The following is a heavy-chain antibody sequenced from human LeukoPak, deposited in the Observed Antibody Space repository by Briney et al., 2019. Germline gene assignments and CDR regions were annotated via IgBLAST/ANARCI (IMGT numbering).Heavy chain of an antibody. CDR1: AGSLTTANW. V-gene: IGHV4-4*02. CDR2: IHHSGST. D-gene: IGHD3-22*01. J-gene: IGHJ4*02. CDR3: ARGDYHDSK. Sequence: PSETLSLTCTLSAGSLTTANWWTWVRQPPGKGLEWIGEIHHSGSTNYNPSLTSRATISIDKSKNQFSMKMTSVTAADTAVSFSARGDYHDSKWGQGILVTVSS.